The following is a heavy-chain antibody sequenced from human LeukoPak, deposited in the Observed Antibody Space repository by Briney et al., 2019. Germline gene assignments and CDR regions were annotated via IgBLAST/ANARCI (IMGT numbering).Heavy chain of an antibody. J-gene: IGHJ5*02. CDR2: IKQDGSEK. Sequence: GGFLRLSCAASGFTFSSYWMSWVRQAPGKGLEWVANIKQDGSEKYYVDSVKGRFTISRDNAKNSLYLQMNSLRAEDTAVYYCARRGVYQLLGWFDPWGQGTLVTVSS. V-gene: IGHV3-7*01. CDR3: ARRGVYQLLGWFDP. CDR1: GFTFSSYW. D-gene: IGHD2-2*01.